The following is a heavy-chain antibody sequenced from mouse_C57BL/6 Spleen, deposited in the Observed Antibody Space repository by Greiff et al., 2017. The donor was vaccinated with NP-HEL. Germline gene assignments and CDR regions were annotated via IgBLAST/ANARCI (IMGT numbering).Heavy chain of an antibody. Sequence: EVQGVESGGGLVKPGGSLKLSCAASGFTFSSSAMSWVRQTPEKRLEWVATISDGGSYTYYPANVKGRFTISSDNAKNNMYLQMRHLKSEDTDMYYCGREDGSFPSCDMDYWGQGTSVTVSS. CDR1: GFTFSSSA. J-gene: IGHJ4*01. D-gene: IGHD1-1*02. CDR2: ISDGGSYT. V-gene: IGHV5-4*01. CDR3: GREDGSFPSCDMDY.